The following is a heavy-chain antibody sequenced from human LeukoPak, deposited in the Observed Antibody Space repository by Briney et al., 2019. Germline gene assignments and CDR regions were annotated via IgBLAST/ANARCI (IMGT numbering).Heavy chain of an antibody. CDR1: GFTFSNYA. D-gene: IGHD6-6*01. V-gene: IGHV3-23*01. Sequence: PGGSLRLSCVASGFTFSNYAMTWVRQTPGKGLEFVSGISGSGDGAFYRDSVRGRFTISRDKSKNTLYLQVNSLRAEDTAVYYCAKDLTILMAARPDEHAFDIWGQGTMVTVSS. CDR2: ISGSGDGA. J-gene: IGHJ3*02. CDR3: AKDLTILMAARPDEHAFDI.